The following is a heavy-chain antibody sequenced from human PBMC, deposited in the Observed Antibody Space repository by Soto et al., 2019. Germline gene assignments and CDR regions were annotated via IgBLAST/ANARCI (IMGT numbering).Heavy chain of an antibody. Sequence: SETLSLTCTVSGGSISSYYWSWIRQPPGKGLEWIGYIYYSGSTNYNPSLKSRVTISVDTSRNQFSLKLSSVTAADTAVYYCARALSGSRLVHFDYWGQGTLVTVSS. D-gene: IGHD6-19*01. J-gene: IGHJ4*02. V-gene: IGHV4-59*01. CDR3: ARALSGSRLVHFDY. CDR2: IYYSGST. CDR1: GGSISSYY.